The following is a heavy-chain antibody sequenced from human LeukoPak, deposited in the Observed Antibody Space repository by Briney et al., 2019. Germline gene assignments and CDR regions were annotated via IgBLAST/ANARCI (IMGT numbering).Heavy chain of an antibody. CDR2: INPNSGGT. J-gene: IGHJ4*02. CDR1: GYTCSDYY. V-gene: IGHV1-2*02. D-gene: IGHD1-1*01. CDR3: ARDLSTSSNWELDY. Sequence: ASVKVSCKASGYTCSDYYTHWVRQAPGQGLEWMGWINPNSGGTRYAQQFQGRVTMTRDTSSGAVYMELSTLRSDDTAVYYCARDLSTSSNWELDYWGQGTLVTVSS.